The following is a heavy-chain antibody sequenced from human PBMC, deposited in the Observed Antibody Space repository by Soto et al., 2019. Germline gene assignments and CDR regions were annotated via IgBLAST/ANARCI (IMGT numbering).Heavy chain of an antibody. CDR2: IIPIFGTA. D-gene: IGHD3-22*01. CDR1: GGTFSSYA. CDR3: AKSLPPDESSGQNWFDP. Sequence: QVQLVKSWAEVKKPGSSVKVSCKASGGTFSSYAISWVRQSPGQGLEWMGGIIPIFGTANYAQKFQGRVTITADESTSTAYMALSSLRSKDTDVYYCAKSLPPDESSGQNWFDPWGKGTLVTVAS. V-gene: IGHV1-69*01. J-gene: IGHJ5*02.